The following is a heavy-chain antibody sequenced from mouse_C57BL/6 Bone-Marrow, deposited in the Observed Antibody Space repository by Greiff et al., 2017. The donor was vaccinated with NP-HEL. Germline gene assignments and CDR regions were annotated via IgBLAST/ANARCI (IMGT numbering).Heavy chain of an antibody. CDR2: IYPGSGST. Sequence: VQLQQPGAELVKPGASVKMSCKASGYTFTSYWITWVKQRPGQGLEWIGDIYPGSGSTNYNEKFKSKATLTVDTSSSTAYMQLSSLTSEDSAVYYCASPLLLRYPYYAMDYWGQGTSVTVSS. CDR3: ASPLLLRYPYYAMDY. V-gene: IGHV1-55*01. J-gene: IGHJ4*01. D-gene: IGHD1-1*01. CDR1: GYTFTSYW.